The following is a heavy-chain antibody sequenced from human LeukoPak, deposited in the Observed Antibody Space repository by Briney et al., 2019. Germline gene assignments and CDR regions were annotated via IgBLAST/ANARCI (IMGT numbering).Heavy chain of an antibody. Sequence: ASVKVSCKASGYTFTSYGISWVRQAPGQGLERMGWISAHDGNTNYAQKLQGRVTMTTDTSTSTAYMELRSLRSDDTAVYYCAKSHDYGDYGEFDYWGQGTLVTVSS. J-gene: IGHJ4*02. D-gene: IGHD4-17*01. V-gene: IGHV1-18*01. CDR3: AKSHDYGDYGEFDY. CDR2: ISAHDGNT. CDR1: GYTFTSYG.